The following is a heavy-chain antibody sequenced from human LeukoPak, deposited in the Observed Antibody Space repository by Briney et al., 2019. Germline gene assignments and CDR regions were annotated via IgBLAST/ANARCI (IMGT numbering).Heavy chain of an antibody. V-gene: IGHV1-58*01. CDR3: AAAPIAAAGTVGDY. J-gene: IGHJ4*02. Sequence: GASVKVSCKASGFTFTSSAVQWVRQARGQRLEWIGWIVVGSGNTNYAQKFQERVTITRDMSTSTAYMELSSLRSEDTAVYYCAAAPIAAAGTVGDYWGQGTLVTVSS. CDR1: GFTFTSSA. CDR2: IVVGSGNT. D-gene: IGHD6-13*01.